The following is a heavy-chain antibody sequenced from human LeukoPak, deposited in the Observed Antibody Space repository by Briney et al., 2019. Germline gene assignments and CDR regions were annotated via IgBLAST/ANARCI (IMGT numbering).Heavy chain of an antibody. J-gene: IGHJ5*02. D-gene: IGHD3-10*01. CDR1: GGSFSGYY. CDR2: INHSGST. V-gene: IGHV4-34*01. Sequence: KASETLSLTCAVYGGSFSGYYWSWIRQPPGKGLEWIGEINHSGSTNYNPSLKSRVTISVDTSKNQFSLKLSSVTAADTAVYYCARLVRGVTNNWFDPWGQGTLVTVSS. CDR3: ARLVRGVTNNWFDP.